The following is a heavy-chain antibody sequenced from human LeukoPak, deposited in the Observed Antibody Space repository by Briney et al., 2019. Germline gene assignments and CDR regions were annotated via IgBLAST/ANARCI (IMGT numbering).Heavy chain of an antibody. CDR2: MNPNSGNT. V-gene: IGHV1-8*01. CDR3: ARDGRSGDTKALDY. Sequence: ASVKVSCKASGYTFTSYDINWVRQATGQGLEWMGWMNPNSGNTGYAQKFQGRVTMTRDTSTSTVYMELSSLRSEDTAVYYCARDGRSGDTKALDYWGQGTLVTVSS. J-gene: IGHJ4*02. CDR1: GYTFTSYD. D-gene: IGHD4-17*01.